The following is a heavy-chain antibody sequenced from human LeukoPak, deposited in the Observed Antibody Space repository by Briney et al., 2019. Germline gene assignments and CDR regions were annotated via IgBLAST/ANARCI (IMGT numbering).Heavy chain of an antibody. V-gene: IGHV1-69*13. CDR2: IIPIFGTA. D-gene: IGHD3-3*01. CDR3: ARAPITIFGVVIIRGAFDI. Sequence: SVKVSCKASGGTFSSYAISWVRQAPGQGLEWMGGIIPIFGTANYAQKFQGRVTITADESTSTAYMELSSLRSEDTAVYYCARAPITIFGVVIIRGAFDIWGQRTMVTVSS. CDR1: GGTFSSYA. J-gene: IGHJ3*02.